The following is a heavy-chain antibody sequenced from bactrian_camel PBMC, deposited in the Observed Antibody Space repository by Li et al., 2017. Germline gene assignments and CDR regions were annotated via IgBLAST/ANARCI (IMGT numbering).Heavy chain of an antibody. Sequence: QLVESGGGLVQPGGSLRLSCTASGYTFSSYWIHWVRQAPGQKREAVAAITTGGSSTMYHDSVKGRFTISRESGKNTVHLQMNSLMPEDSGVYYCAAVAFDCPVRWTTPNFFDCWGQGTQVTGS. CDR1: GYTFSSYW. V-gene: IGHV3S25*01. J-gene: IGHJ6*01. CDR2: ITTGGSST. CDR3: AAVAFDCPVRWTTPNFFDC. D-gene: IGHD2*01.